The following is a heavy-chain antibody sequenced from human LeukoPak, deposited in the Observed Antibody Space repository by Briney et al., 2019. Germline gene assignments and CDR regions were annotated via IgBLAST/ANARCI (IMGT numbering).Heavy chain of an antibody. Sequence: ASVKVSCKASGYTFTGYYMHWVRQAPGQGLEWMGWINPNSGGTNYAQKFQGRVTMTRDTSISTAYMELSRLRSDDTAVYYCARSRIVGATHRPRVVNYWGQGTLVTVSS. CDR3: ARSRIVGATHRPRVVNY. D-gene: IGHD1-26*01. CDR2: INPNSGGT. V-gene: IGHV1-2*02. CDR1: GYTFTGYY. J-gene: IGHJ4*02.